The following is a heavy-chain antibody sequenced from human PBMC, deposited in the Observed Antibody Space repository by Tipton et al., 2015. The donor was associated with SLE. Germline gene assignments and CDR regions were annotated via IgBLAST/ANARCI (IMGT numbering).Heavy chain of an antibody. CDR2: INQRGST. D-gene: IGHD3/OR15-3a*01. CDR3: ARARDWGSPWDAFDI. CDR1: GDSISSSSYY. Sequence: TLSLTCIVSGDSISSSSYYWGWIRQPPGKGLEWIGEINQRGSTNYNPSLKARVAISLDASKNQFSLKLSSVTAADTAVYYCARARDWGSPWDAFDIWGQGTTVTVSS. V-gene: IGHV4-39*07. J-gene: IGHJ3*02.